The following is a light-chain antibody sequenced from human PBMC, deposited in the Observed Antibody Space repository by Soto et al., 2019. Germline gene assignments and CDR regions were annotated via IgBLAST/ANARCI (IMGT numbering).Light chain of an antibody. V-gene: IGKV1-39*01. J-gene: IGKJ1*01. Sequence: DIQMTQSPSSLSASVGDRVTITCRASQGISTYLYWYQQKPGKAPKLLIYAASSLQSGVPSRFSGSGSETDFTLTISSLQPEDFATYSCQHSTTWTFGQGTKVEIK. CDR2: AAS. CDR3: QHSTTWT. CDR1: QGISTY.